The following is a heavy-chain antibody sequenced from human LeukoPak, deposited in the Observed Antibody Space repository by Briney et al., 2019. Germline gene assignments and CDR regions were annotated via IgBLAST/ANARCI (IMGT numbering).Heavy chain of an antibody. CDR1: GGSISSYY. CDR2: IYYSGST. V-gene: IGHV4-59*12. J-gene: IGHJ4*02. CDR3: ARGPVYDSSGYQTFDY. D-gene: IGHD3-22*01. Sequence: ASETLSLTCTVSGGSISSYYWSWIRQPPGKGLEWIGYIYYSGSTNYNPSLKSRVTISVDTSKNQFSLKLSSVTAADTAVYYCARGPVYDSSGYQTFDYWGQGTLVTVSS.